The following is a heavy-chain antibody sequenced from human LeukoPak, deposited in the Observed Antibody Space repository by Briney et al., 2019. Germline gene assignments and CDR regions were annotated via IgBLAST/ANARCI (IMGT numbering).Heavy chain of an antibody. D-gene: IGHD2-8*01. V-gene: IGHV4-59*01. Sequence: SETLSLTCTVSGGSINSYYWSWIRQPPGKGLEWIGYIYYSGSTNYNPSLKSRVTISRDTSKNQYSLKLRSVTAADTAVYYCTSGGMVSGDYWGHGTLVTVSS. J-gene: IGHJ4*01. CDR3: TSGGMVSGDY. CDR1: GGSINSYY. CDR2: IYYSGST.